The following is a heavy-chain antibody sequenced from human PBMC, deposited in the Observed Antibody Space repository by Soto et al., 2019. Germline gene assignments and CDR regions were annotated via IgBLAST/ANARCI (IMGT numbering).Heavy chain of an antibody. V-gene: IGHV1-2*04. CDR2: INPNSGGT. J-gene: IGHJ4*02. CDR3: ARDRDYDSSGYYSYDY. D-gene: IGHD3-22*01. CDR1: GYTFTGYY. Sequence: EASVKVSCKASGYTFTGYYMHWVRQAPGQGLEWMGWINPNSGGTNYAQKFQGWVTMTRDTSISTAYMELSRLRSEDTAVYYCARDRDYDSSGYYSYDYRGQGTLVIGSS.